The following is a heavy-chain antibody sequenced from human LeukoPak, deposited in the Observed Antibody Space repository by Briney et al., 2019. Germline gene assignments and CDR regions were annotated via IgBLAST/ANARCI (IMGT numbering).Heavy chain of an antibody. V-gene: IGHV3-74*01. J-gene: IGHJ3*02. CDR1: GFTFSSYW. CDR3: TREKDYCDSSGYYRDAFDI. CDR2: INSDGSST. Sequence: GGSLRLSCAASGFTFSSYWMHWVRQAPGKGLVWVSRINSDGSSTSYADSVKGRFTISRDNAKNTLYLQMNSLRAEDTAVYYCTREKDYCDSSGYYRDAFDIWGQGTKVTASS. D-gene: IGHD3-22*01.